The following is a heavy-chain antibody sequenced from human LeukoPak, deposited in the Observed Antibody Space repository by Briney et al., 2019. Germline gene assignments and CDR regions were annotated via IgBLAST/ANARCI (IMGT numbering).Heavy chain of an antibody. Sequence: GGSLRLSCAASGFTFSSYGMHWVRQAPGKGLEWVAFIRYDGSNKFYADSVKGRFTVSRDNAKNSLYLQMKSLRAEDTAIYYCARGLHSRLYDSSGYYPYWGQGTLVTVSS. CDR1: GFTFSSYG. D-gene: IGHD3-22*01. CDR2: IRYDGSNK. V-gene: IGHV3-30*02. CDR3: ARGLHSRLYDSSGYYPY. J-gene: IGHJ4*02.